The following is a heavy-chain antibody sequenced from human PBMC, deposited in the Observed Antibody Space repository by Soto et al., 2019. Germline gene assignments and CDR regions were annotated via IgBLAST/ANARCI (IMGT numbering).Heavy chain of an antibody. CDR1: GGTFSSYT. CDR3: ASITGYCSGGSCYPELDYYYYMDV. D-gene: IGHD2-15*01. CDR2: IIPILGIA. J-gene: IGHJ6*03. V-gene: IGHV1-69*02. Sequence: ASVKVSCKASGGTFSSYTISWVRQAPGQGLEWMGRIIPILGIANYAQKFQGRVTITADKSTSTAYMELSSLRSEDTAVYYCASITGYCSGGSCYPELDYYYYMDVWGKGTTVTVSS.